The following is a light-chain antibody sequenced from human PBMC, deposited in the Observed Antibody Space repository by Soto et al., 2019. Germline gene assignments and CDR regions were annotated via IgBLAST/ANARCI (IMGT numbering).Light chain of an antibody. J-gene: IGLJ2*01. V-gene: IGLV6-57*04. CDR1: SGSIASNY. Sequence: FMLTQPHSVSESPGKTVTISCTRSSGSIASNYVQWYQQRPGSAPTTVIYEDNQRLSGVPARFSGSIDSSSNSASLTISRLKTEDEADYYCQSYDSSLRKVFGGGTKLTVL. CDR3: QSYDSSLRKV. CDR2: EDN.